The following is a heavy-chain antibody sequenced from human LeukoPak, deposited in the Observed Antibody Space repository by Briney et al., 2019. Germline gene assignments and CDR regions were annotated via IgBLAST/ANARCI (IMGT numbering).Heavy chain of an antibody. J-gene: IGHJ4*02. D-gene: IGHD5-24*01. CDR2: TNPNSGGT. CDR1: GYTFTGYY. V-gene: IGHV1-2*02. Sequence: ASVKASCKASGYTFTGYYMHWVRQAPGQGLEWMGWTNPNSGGTNYAQKFQGRVTMTRDTSISTAYMELSRLRSDDTAVYYCSAIEMATITDDYWGQGTLVTVSS. CDR3: SAIEMATITDDY.